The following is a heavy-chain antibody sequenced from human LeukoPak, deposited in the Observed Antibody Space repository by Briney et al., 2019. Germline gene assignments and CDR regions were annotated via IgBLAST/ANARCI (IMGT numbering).Heavy chain of an antibody. V-gene: IGHV1-18*01. Sequence: ASVKVSCKASGYTFTSYGISWVRQAPGQGLEWMGWISAYNGNTNYAQKLQGRVTMTTDTSTSTAYMELRSLRSDDTAVYYCAISWSIVARPGWFDPWGQGTLVTVSS. D-gene: IGHD6-6*01. CDR3: AISWSIVARPGWFDP. CDR1: GYTFTSYG. J-gene: IGHJ5*02. CDR2: ISAYNGNT.